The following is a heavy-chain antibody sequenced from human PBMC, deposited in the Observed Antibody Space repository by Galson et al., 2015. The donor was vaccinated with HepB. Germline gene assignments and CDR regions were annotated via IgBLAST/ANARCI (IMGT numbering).Heavy chain of an antibody. V-gene: IGHV1-18*01. CDR2: ISAYNGNT. D-gene: IGHD4-11*01. J-gene: IGHJ5*02. CDR3: ARVESTTVTTSAGGTNWFDP. CDR1: GYTFTSYG. Sequence: SVKVSCKASGYTFTSYGISWVRQAPGQGLEWMGWISAYNGNTNYAQKLQGRVTMTTDTSTSTAYMELRSLRSDDTAVYYCARVESTTVTTSAGGTNWFDPWGQGTLVTVSS.